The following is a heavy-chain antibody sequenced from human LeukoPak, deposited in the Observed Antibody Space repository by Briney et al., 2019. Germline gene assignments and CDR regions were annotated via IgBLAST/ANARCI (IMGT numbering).Heavy chain of an antibody. CDR1: GGSISSYY. CDR2: IYYSGST. V-gene: IGHV4-59*08. J-gene: IGHJ6*02. Sequence: SETLSLTCTVSGGSISSYYWSWIRQPPGKGLEWIGYIYYSGSTNYNPSLKSRVTISVDTSKNQFSLKLSSVTAADTAVYYCARHGVTIFGVVIRDYGMDVWGQGTTVTVSS. CDR3: ARHGVTIFGVVIRDYGMDV. D-gene: IGHD3-3*01.